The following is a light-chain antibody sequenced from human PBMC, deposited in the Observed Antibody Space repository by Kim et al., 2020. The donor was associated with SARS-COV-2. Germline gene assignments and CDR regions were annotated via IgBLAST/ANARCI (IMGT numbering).Light chain of an antibody. V-gene: IGLV3-21*04. CDR3: QVWDSSSDHPV. Sequence: APGKTARITCGGNNIGSKSVLWYQQQPGQAPVLVIYYDSDRPSGIPERFSGSNSGNTATLTISRVEAGDEADYYCQVWDSSSDHPVFCGGTQLTVL. CDR2: YDS. J-gene: IGLJ3*02. CDR1: NIGSKS.